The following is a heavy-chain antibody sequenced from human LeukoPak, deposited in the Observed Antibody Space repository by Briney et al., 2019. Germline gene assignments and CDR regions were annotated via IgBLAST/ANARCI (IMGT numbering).Heavy chain of an antibody. CDR2: ISAYNGNT. CDR3: AREKPTYYYDSSGYWQGSLSAFDI. D-gene: IGHD3-22*01. J-gene: IGHJ3*02. V-gene: IGHV1-18*01. Sequence: ASVKVSCKASGYTFTSYGISWVRQAPGQGLEWMGWISAYNGNTNYAQKLQGRVTMTTDTSTSTAYMELRSLRSDDTAVYYCAREKPTYYYDSSGYWQGSLSAFDIWGQGTMVTVSS. CDR1: GYTFTSYG.